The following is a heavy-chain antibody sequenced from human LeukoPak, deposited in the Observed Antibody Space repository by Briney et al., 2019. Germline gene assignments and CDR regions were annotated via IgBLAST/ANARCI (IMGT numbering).Heavy chain of an antibody. J-gene: IGHJ5*02. CDR2: IIPIFGTA. CDR1: GGTFSSYA. D-gene: IGHD2-2*01. Sequence: SVKVSCKASGGTFSSYAISWVRQAPGQGLGWMGGIIPIFGTANYAQKFQGRVTITTDESTSTAYMELSSLRSEDTAVYYCARDREYCSSTSCYFLGWFDPWGQGTLVTVSS. CDR3: ARDREYCSSTSCYFLGWFDP. V-gene: IGHV1-69*05.